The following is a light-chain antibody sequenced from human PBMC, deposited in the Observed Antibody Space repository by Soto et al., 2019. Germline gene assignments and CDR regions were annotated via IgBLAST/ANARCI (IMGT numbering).Light chain of an antibody. CDR2: DVS. CDR1: SSDVGGYNY. V-gene: IGLV2-14*01. J-gene: IGLJ1*01. Sequence: QSALTQPASVSGSPGQSITISCTGTSSDVGGYNYVSWYQQHPGKAPKLMIYDVSYRPSGVSNRFSGSKSGNTASLTISGLQAEDEDDYYGSSDTSSSTLVFGTGTKLTVL. CDR3: SSDTSSSTLV.